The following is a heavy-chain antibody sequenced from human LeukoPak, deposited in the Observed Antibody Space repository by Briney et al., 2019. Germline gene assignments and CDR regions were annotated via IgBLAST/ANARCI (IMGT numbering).Heavy chain of an antibody. V-gene: IGHV3-33*01. CDR3: ARAPTAAMTSYYGMDV. D-gene: IGHD2-2*01. Sequence: GGSLRLSCAASGFTFSSYGMHWVHQAPGKGLEWVAVIWYDGSNKYYADSVKGRFTISRDNSKNTLYLQMNSLRAEDTAVYYCARAPTAAMTSYYGMDVWGKGTTVTVSS. J-gene: IGHJ6*04. CDR2: IWYDGSNK. CDR1: GFTFSSYG.